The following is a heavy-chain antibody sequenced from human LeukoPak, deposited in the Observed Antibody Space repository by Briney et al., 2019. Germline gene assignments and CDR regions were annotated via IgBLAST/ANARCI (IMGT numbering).Heavy chain of an antibody. V-gene: IGHV1-69*13. CDR3: AAVTPGLGSGFTFDY. CDR1: GGTFSSYA. D-gene: IGHD6-19*01. CDR2: IIPIFGTA. J-gene: IGHJ4*02. Sequence: ASVKVSCKASGGTFSSYAISWVRQAPGQGLEWMGGIIPIFGTANYAQKFQGRVTITADESTSTAYMELSSLRSEDTAVYYCAAVTPGLGSGFTFDYWGQGTLVTVSS.